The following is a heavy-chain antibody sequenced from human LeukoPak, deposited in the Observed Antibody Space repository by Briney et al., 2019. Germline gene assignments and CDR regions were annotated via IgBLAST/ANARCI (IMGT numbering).Heavy chain of an antibody. V-gene: IGHV3-48*02. CDR1: GFTFSSYS. CDR2: ITSSSSKI. J-gene: IGHJ5*02. D-gene: IGHD5-24*01. CDR3: ARGKDGYNSNWFDP. Sequence: GGSVRLSCAASGFTFSSYSMNWVRQAPGKGLEWVSYITSSSSKIYYADSVKGRFTISRDNDKNSLYLQMNSLRDEDTAVYYCARGKDGYNSNWFDPWGQGTLVTVSS.